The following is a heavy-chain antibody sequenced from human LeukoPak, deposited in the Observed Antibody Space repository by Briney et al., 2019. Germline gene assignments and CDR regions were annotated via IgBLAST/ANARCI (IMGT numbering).Heavy chain of an antibody. CDR2: INNSGGT. CDR1: GGSFSSYY. D-gene: IGHD3-22*01. CDR3: ASDRQYDSSGPEALWYYYMDV. J-gene: IGHJ6*03. Sequence: PSETLSLTCAVYGGSFSSYYWGWIRQPPGEGLEWIGDINNSGGTNYNPSLKSRVTISVDTSKNQFSLMLSSVTAADTAVYYCASDRQYDSSGPEALWYYYMDVWGKGTTVTVSS. V-gene: IGHV4-34*01.